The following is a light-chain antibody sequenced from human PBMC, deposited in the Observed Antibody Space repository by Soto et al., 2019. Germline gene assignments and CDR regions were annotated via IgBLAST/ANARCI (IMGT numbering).Light chain of an antibody. CDR1: SSDAGSYNL. J-gene: IGLJ3*02. V-gene: IGLV2-23*02. CDR2: EVS. CDR3: CSYAGSSTWV. Sequence: QSVLTQPASVSGSPGQSITISCTGTSSDAGSYNLVSWYQQHPDKAPKLIIYEVSKWPSGVSSRFSASKSGNTASLTISGLQSEDEADYYCCSYAGSSTWVFGGGTKVTVL.